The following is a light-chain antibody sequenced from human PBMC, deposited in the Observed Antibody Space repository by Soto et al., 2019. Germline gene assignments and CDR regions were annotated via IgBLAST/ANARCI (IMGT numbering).Light chain of an antibody. V-gene: IGLV2-14*01. J-gene: IGLJ2*01. CDR3: SSYTSSSTVV. CDR1: SSDVGGYNY. Sequence: QSALTQPSSVSGSPGQSITISCTGTSSDVGGYNYVSWYQQHPGKAPKLMIYEVSNRPSGVSNRFSGSKSGNTASLTISGLQAEDEADYCCSSYTSSSTVVFGGGTNVTVL. CDR2: EVS.